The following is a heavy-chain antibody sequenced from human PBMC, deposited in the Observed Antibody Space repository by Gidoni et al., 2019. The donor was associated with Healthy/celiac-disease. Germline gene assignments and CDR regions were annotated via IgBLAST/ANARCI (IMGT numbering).Heavy chain of an antibody. CDR3: ATFSSGYYPNPLNAFDI. V-gene: IGHV1-24*01. Sequence: QVQLVQSGAEVKKPGASVTVSCKVSGYNLTESSMHWVRQAPGKGLEWMGGFDHEDGETIYAQKFQGRVTMTEDTSTDTAYMELSSLRSEDTAVYYCATFSSGYYPNPLNAFDIWGQGTMVTVSS. J-gene: IGHJ3*02. CDR2: FDHEDGET. CDR1: GYNLTESS. D-gene: IGHD3-22*01.